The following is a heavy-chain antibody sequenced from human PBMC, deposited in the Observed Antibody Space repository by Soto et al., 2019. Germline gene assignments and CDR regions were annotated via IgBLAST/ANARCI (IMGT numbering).Heavy chain of an antibody. CDR1: GYTFTNYG. CDR3: ARVGDCSSTSCRYYYYYGMDV. D-gene: IGHD2-2*01. Sequence: QVQLVQSGAEVKKPGASVKVSCKASGYTFTNYGISWVRQAPGQGLEWMGWISAYNGNTNYAQKLQGRVTMTTDTSTSTAYMELRSLRAEDTAVYYCARVGDCSSTSCRYYYYYGMDVWGQGTTVTVSS. J-gene: IGHJ6*02. V-gene: IGHV1-18*01. CDR2: ISAYNGNT.